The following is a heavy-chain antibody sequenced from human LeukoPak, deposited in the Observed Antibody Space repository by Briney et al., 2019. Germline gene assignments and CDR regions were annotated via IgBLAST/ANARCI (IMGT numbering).Heavy chain of an antibody. Sequence: SETLSLTCTVSGGSISSSSYYWGWIRQPPGKGLEWIGSIYYSGSTYYNPPLKSRVTISVDTSKNQFSLKLSSVTAADTAVYYCARHTAPYSSSWYLLDYWGQGTLVTVSS. V-gene: IGHV4-39*01. CDR2: IYYSGST. D-gene: IGHD6-13*01. CDR3: ARHTAPYSSSWYLLDY. J-gene: IGHJ4*02. CDR1: GGSISSSSYY.